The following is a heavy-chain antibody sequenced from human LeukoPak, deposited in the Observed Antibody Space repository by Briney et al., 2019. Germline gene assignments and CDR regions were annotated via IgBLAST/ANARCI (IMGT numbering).Heavy chain of an antibody. D-gene: IGHD3-22*01. CDR3: AGTDYYDSSGYSMEDAFDI. J-gene: IGHJ4*02. CDR1: GGTFSSYA. V-gene: IGHV1-69*13. CDR2: IIPIFGTA. Sequence: GASVKVSCKASGGTFSSYAISWVRQAPGQGLEWMGGIIPIFGTANYAQKFQGRVTITADESTSTAYMELRSLRSDDTAVYYCAGTDYYDSSGYSMEDAFDIWGQGTLVTVSS.